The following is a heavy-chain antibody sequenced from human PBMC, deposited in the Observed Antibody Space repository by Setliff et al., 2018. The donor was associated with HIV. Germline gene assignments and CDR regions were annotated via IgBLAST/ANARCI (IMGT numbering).Heavy chain of an antibody. V-gene: IGHV3-23*01. CDR1: GFTFSSYA. Sequence: PGGSLRLSCAASGFTFSSYAMSWVRQAPGKGLEWVSAISGSGGSTYYADSVKGRFTISRDNSKNTLYLQMNSLRAEDTAVYYCATDPLYDSSGYYYYWGQGTLVTVSS. D-gene: IGHD3-22*01. J-gene: IGHJ4*02. CDR3: ATDPLYDSSGYYYY. CDR2: ISGSGGST.